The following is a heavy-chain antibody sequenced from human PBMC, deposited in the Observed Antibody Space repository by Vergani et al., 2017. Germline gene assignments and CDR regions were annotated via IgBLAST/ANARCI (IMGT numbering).Heavy chain of an antibody. Sequence: QVQLVESGGGVVQPGRSLRLSCAASGFTFSSYGMHWVRQAPGKGLEWVAVISYDGSNKYYADSVKGRFTISRDNSKNTLYLQMNSLRAEDTAVYYCAKGGYYDSSGYAFDYWGQGTLVTVSS. CDR2: ISYDGSNK. D-gene: IGHD3-22*01. J-gene: IGHJ4*02. CDR1: GFTFSSYG. V-gene: IGHV3-30*18. CDR3: AKGGYYDSSGYAFDY.